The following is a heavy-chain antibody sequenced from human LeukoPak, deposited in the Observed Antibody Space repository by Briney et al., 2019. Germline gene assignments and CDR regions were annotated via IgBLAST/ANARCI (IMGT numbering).Heavy chain of an antibody. Sequence: GRSLRLSCAASGFIFSSHAMHWVRQAPAKGLEWVAGIGYDGNEQYYADPVRGRFTISRDASKNTLFLQMASLKTEDTALYYCARDMVKGAPDYLDYWGQGTLVTVSS. D-gene: IGHD3-10*01. CDR3: ARDMVKGAPDYLDY. J-gene: IGHJ4*02. CDR2: IGYDGNEQ. CDR1: GFIFSSHA. V-gene: IGHV3-30*04.